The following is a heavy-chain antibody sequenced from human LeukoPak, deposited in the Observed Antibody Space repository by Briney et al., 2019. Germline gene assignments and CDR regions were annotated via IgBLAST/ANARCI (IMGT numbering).Heavy chain of an antibody. Sequence: GSLRLSCAASGFTVSSNYMSWVRQAPGKGLEWIGYIHYSGSTNYNPSLKSRVTMSVATSKNQFSLRLSSVTAADTAVYYCARDHDSPGLWGQGTLVTVSS. D-gene: IGHD2-15*01. V-gene: IGHV4-59*02. CDR1: GFTVSSNY. CDR3: ARDHDSPGL. J-gene: IGHJ4*02. CDR2: IHYSGST.